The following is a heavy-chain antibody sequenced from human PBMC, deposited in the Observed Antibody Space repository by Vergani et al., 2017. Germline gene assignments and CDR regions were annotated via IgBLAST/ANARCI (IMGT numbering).Heavy chain of an antibody. D-gene: IGHD3-22*01. CDR3: ARSYDSSGYYFQTFDY. Sequence: QVQLQESGPGLVKPSETLSLTCTVSGGSISSYYWSWIWQPPGKGLEWIGYIYYSGSTNYNPSLKSRVTISVDTSKNQFSLKLSSVTAADTAVYYCARSYDSSGYYFQTFDYWGQGTLVTVSS. CDR2: IYYSGST. V-gene: IGHV4-59*01. J-gene: IGHJ4*02. CDR1: GGSISSYY.